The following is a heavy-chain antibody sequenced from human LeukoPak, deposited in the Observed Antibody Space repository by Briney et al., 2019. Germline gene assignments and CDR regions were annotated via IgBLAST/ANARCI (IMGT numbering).Heavy chain of an antibody. CDR2: ISYSDTAK. CDR3: ARYFDRSGFYRDAFDV. Sequence: GGSLRLSCAASGSTFSTYGRSWVRQAPGKGLEWLSYISYSDTAKYYADSVKGRFTISRDNAENSLHLQMNSLRDEDTAVYYCARYFDRSGFYRDAFDVWGQGTMVTVSS. CDR1: GSTFSTYG. J-gene: IGHJ3*01. V-gene: IGHV3-48*02. D-gene: IGHD3-22*01.